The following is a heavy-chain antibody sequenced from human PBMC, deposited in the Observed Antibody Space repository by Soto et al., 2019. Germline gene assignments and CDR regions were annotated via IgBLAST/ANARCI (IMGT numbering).Heavy chain of an antibody. V-gene: IGHV3-33*01. J-gene: IGHJ6*02. CDR1: GFTFSSYG. CDR3: ARAGVSIAAQDYYYYYGMDV. CDR2: IWYDGSNK. Sequence: GGSLRLSCAASGFTFSSYGMHWVRQAPGKGLEWVAVIWYDGSNKYYADSVKGRFTISRDNSKNTLYLQMSSLRAEDTAVYYCARAGVSIAAQDYYYYYGMDVWGQGTTVTVSS. D-gene: IGHD6-6*01.